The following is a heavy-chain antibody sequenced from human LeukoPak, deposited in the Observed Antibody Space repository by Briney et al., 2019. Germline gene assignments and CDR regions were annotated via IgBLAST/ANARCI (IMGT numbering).Heavy chain of an antibody. J-gene: IGHJ5*02. Sequence: PSETLSLTCAVSGGSISSSNWWSWVRPPPGKGLGWIGEFYHSGSTNYNPSLKSRLTVSLDKSKTQFTLKLNSVTAADTAVYDCARGDYDILTGINWFYPWGQGTLVTVSS. V-gene: IGHV4-4*02. CDR3: ARGDYDILTGINWFYP. CDR1: GGSISSSNW. CDR2: FYHSGST. D-gene: IGHD3-9*01.